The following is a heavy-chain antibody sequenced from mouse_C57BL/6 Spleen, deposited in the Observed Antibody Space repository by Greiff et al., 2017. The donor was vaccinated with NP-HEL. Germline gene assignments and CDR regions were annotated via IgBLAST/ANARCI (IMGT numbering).Heavy chain of an antibody. CDR2: IYTGNSDT. J-gene: IGHJ2*01. V-gene: IGHV1-5*01. CDR1: GYTFTSYW. Sequence: EVQLQQSGTVLARPGASVKMSCKTSGYTFTSYWMHWVKQRPGPGLEWIGAIYTGNSDTSYNQKVKGKAKLTAVTTASPAYRELRSLTNEDSTVYYCTREDLYYLDYWGQGTTLTVSS. CDR3: TREDLYYLDY.